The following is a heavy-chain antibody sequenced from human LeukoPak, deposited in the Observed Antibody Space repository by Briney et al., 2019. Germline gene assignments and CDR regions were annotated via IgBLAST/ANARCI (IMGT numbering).Heavy chain of an antibody. D-gene: IGHD2-21*02. CDR3: ARACGGDCYSPRYLDAFDL. V-gene: IGHV3-33*01. Sequence: GRSLRLSCAASGFTFSSYGRHWVRQAPGKGLEWVAVIWYDGSNKYYADSVKGRFTISRDNSKNTLYLQMNSLRAEDTAVYYCARACGGDCYSPRYLDAFDLWGQGTMVTVSS. CDR2: IWYDGSNK. J-gene: IGHJ3*01. CDR1: GFTFSSYG.